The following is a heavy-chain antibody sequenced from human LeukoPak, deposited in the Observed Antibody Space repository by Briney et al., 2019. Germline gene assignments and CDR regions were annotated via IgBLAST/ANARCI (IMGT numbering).Heavy chain of an antibody. CDR1: GITFGNNW. Sequence: GGSLRLSCAASGITFGNNWMHWVRQGPGKGLEWVSVIYSGGSTYYADSVKGRFTISRDNSKNTLYLQMNSLRAEDTAVYYCAREHDYGDYWGQGTLVTVSS. V-gene: IGHV3-66*02. CDR2: IYSGGST. J-gene: IGHJ4*02. D-gene: IGHD1/OR15-1a*01. CDR3: AREHDYGDY.